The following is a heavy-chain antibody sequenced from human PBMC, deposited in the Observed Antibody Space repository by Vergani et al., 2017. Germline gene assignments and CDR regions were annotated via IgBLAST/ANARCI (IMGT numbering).Heavy chain of an antibody. CDR2: IIPIFGTA. CDR3: ARDGAAASWGGYFQH. V-gene: IGHV1-69*06. Sequence: QVQLVQSGAEVTKPGSSVKVSCKASGGTFSSYAISWVRQAPGQGLGWMGGIIPIFGTANYAQKFQGRVTITADKSTSTAYMELSSLRSEDTAVYYCARDGAAASWGGYFQHWGQGTLVTVSS. J-gene: IGHJ1*01. D-gene: IGHD6-13*01. CDR1: GGTFSSYA.